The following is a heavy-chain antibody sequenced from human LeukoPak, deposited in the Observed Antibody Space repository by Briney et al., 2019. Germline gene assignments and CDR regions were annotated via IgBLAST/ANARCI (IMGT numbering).Heavy chain of an antibody. CDR1: GGSISSGSYY. CDR3: ARVHYGSGSYLSYYYMDV. V-gene: IGHV4-61*02. Sequence: SETLSLTCTVSGGSISSGSYYWSWIRQPAGKGLEWIGRIYTSGSTNYNPSLKSRVTISVDTSKNQFSLNVSSVTAADTAVYYCARVHYGSGSYLSYYYMDVWGKGTTVTVSS. J-gene: IGHJ6*03. D-gene: IGHD3-10*01. CDR2: IYTSGST.